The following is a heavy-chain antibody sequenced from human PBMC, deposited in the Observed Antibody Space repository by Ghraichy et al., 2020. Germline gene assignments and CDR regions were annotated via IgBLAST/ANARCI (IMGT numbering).Heavy chain of an antibody. CDR1: GGSFSGYY. J-gene: IGHJ6*03. CDR2: INHSGST. Sequence: ESLNISCAVYGGSFSGYYWSWIRQPPGKGLEWIGEINHSGSTNYNPSLKSRVTISVDTSKNQFSLKLSSVTAADTAVYYCARVWRYCSSTSCYAAPSFYYYYYMDVWGKGTTVTVSS. CDR3: ARVWRYCSSTSCYAAPSFYYYYYMDV. V-gene: IGHV4-34*01. D-gene: IGHD2-2*01.